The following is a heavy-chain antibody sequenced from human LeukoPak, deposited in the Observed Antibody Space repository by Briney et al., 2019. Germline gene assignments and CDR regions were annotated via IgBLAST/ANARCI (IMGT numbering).Heavy chain of an antibody. V-gene: IGHV3-21*04. CDR1: GFTFSTYN. D-gene: IGHD3-10*01. Sequence: GGSLRLSCAASGFTFSTYNMNWVRQAPGKGLEWVSSITTSSTYIYYADSVKGRFTISRDNAKNSLYLQMNSLRAEDTALYYCAKGYGSRVYYYYYMDVWGKGTTVTISS. CDR3: AKGYGSRVYYYYYMDV. J-gene: IGHJ6*03. CDR2: ITTSSTYI.